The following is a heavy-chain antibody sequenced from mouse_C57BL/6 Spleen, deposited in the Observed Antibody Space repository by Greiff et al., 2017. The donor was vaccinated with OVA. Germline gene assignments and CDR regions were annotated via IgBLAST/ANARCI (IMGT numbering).Heavy chain of an antibody. CDR3: AREEYDYWYFDV. CDR2: ISYDGSN. J-gene: IGHJ1*03. V-gene: IGHV3-6*01. D-gene: IGHD2-10*02. CDR1: GYSITSGYY. Sequence: EVKLMESGPGLVKPSQSLSLTCSVTGYSITSGYYWNWIRQFPGNKLEWMGYISYDGSNNYNPSLKNRISITRDTSKNQFFLKLNSVTTEDTATYYCAREEYDYWYFDVWGTGTTVTVSS.